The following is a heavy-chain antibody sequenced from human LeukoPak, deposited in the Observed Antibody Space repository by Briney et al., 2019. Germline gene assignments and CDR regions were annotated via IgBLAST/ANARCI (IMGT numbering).Heavy chain of an antibody. V-gene: IGHV1-8*01. J-gene: IGHJ4*02. CDR2: MSPNSGDT. D-gene: IGHD5-12*01. CDR1: GYTFTNYD. CDR3: ARGRRNSGFDALGF. Sequence: ASVQVSCKASGYTFTNYDINWVRQAPGQGLEWMGWMSPNSGDTGYAQKFQGSVTMTRNTSISTAYMELGSLGSEDTAVYFCARGRRNSGFDALGFWGQGSLVTVSS.